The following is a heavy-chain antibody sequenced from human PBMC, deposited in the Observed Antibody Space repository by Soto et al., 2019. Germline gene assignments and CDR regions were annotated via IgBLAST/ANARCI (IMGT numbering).Heavy chain of an antibody. CDR2: ITGNGDKT. CDR1: GFSFVTYA. V-gene: IGHV3-23*01. J-gene: IGHJ5*02. Sequence: GGSLRLSCDASGFSFVTYAMSWVRQAPGKGLEWVSSITGNGDKTYYTDSVQGRFIIFRDNSKNTLYLQMNSLRADDTAIYCCAKDRTYSYGCDHWGQGSLVTVSS. CDR3: AKDRTYSYGCDH. D-gene: IGHD5-18*01.